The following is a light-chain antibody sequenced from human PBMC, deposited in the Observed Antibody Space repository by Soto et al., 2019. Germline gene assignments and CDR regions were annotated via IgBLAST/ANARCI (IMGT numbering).Light chain of an antibody. CDR1: QSVSNNY. Sequence: EIVLTQSPGTLSLSPGERATLSCRASQSVSNNYLAWYQQKPGQAPRLLIYGASNRATGIPDRFSGSGYGTDFTLTISRLEPEDFAVYYCQQYGSSVTFGQGTKVDIE. CDR2: GAS. CDR3: QQYGSSVT. J-gene: IGKJ1*01. V-gene: IGKV3-20*01.